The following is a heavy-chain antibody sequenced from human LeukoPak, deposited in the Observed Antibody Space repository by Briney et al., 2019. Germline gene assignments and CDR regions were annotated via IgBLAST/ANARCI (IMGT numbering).Heavy chain of an antibody. CDR1: GFTFSYFT. D-gene: IGHD2-21*02. V-gene: IGHV3-48*04. CDR3: ARAAGEHIVVVTAQFDP. Sequence: GGSLRLSCAASGFTFSYFTINWVRQAPGKGLEWVSYISSSSSTIYYADSVKGRFTISRDNAKNSLYLQMNSLRAEDTAVYYCARAAGEHIVVVTAQFDPWGQGTLVTVSS. CDR2: ISSSSSTI. J-gene: IGHJ5*02.